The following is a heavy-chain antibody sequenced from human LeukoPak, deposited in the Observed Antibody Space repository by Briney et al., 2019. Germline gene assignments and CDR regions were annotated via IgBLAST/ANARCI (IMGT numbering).Heavy chain of an antibody. CDR3: ATGIVVVTGGLDY. CDR1: GFTVSSTY. J-gene: IGHJ4*02. V-gene: IGHV3-53*04. CDR2: IYTDGTI. Sequence: PGGSLRLSCAASGFTVSSTYMSWVRQAPGKGLEWVSNIYTDGTIYYADSVKGRFTISRHSSKNTLYLQMNSLRAEDTALYYCATGIVVVTGGLDYWGQGTLVTVSS. D-gene: IGHD2-21*02.